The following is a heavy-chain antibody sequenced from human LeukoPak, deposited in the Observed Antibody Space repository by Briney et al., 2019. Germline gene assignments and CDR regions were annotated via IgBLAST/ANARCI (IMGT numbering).Heavy chain of an antibody. J-gene: IGHJ5*02. CDR2: IYYSGST. CDR1: GGSISSSSYY. V-gene: IGHV4-39*01. D-gene: IGHD5-24*01. Sequence: SETLSLTCTASGGSISSSSYYWGWIRQPPGKGLEWMGSIYYSGSTYYNPSLKSRVTISVDTSNNQFSLKLSSVTAAHTAVYYCARRRMASWFDPWGQGAMVSVSS. CDR3: ARRRMASWFDP.